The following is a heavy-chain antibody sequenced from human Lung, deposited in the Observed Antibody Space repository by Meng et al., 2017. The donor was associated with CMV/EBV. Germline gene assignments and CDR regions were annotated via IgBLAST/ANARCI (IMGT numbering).Heavy chain of an antibody. CDR1: GFTFSDFS. J-gene: IGHJ4*02. CDR3: PRSPFRGESDD. D-gene: IGHD3-16*01. V-gene: IGHV3-30*04. Sequence: GESLKISCAASGFTFSDFSMHWVRQAPGKGLEWVALISYQGKNDSYAESVKGRFTISRDYSKNTVTLQMSSLRPEDTAVYYCPRSPFRGESDDWGQGTLVTVSS. CDR2: ISYQGKND.